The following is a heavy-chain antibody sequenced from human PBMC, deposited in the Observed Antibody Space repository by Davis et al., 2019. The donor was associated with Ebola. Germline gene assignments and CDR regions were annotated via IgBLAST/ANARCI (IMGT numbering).Heavy chain of an antibody. V-gene: IGHV3-21*04. Sequence: GESLKISCVASGFTFSTYTMNWVRQAPGKGLEWVSSISSTSYYIHYADSVKCRFTISRDNAKNSLYLRLNSLRAEDTALYHCARVNAVTGYSRFDSWGQGTLVTVSS. CDR1: GFTFSTYT. CDR3: ARVNAVTGYSRFDS. D-gene: IGHD3-9*01. J-gene: IGHJ5*01. CDR2: ISSTSYYI.